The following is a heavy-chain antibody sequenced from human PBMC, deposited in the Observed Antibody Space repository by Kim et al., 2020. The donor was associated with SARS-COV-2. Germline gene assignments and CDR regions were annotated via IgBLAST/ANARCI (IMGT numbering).Heavy chain of an antibody. D-gene: IGHD2-15*01. J-gene: IGHJ4*02. CDR3: ARALRGGMVATWGGVDV. V-gene: IGHV3-13*01. CDR2: IGTAGDT. CDR1: GFTFSSYD. Sequence: GGSLRLSCAASGFTFSSYDMHWVRQATGKGLEWVSAIGTAGDTYYPGSVKGRFTISRENAKNSLYLQMNSLRVGDTAVYYCARALRGGMVATWGGVDVWGQGILVTVSS.